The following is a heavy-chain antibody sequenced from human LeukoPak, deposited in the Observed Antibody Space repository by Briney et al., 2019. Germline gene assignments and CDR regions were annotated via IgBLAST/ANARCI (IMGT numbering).Heavy chain of an antibody. V-gene: IGHV3-23*01. CDR2: ISASGGST. CDR3: AKDGVTMIVVAGDAFDI. D-gene: IGHD3-22*01. Sequence: GGSLRLSCAASGFIFSNYGMNWVRQAPGKGLEWVAAISASGGSTYYADSVKGRFTISRDNSKNTLYLQMNSLRAEDTAVYYCAKDGVTMIVVAGDAFDIWGQGTMVTVSS. CDR1: GFIFSNYG. J-gene: IGHJ3*02.